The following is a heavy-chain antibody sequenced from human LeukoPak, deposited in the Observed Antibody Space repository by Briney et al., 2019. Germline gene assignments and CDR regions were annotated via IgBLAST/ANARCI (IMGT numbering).Heavy chain of an antibody. D-gene: IGHD2-2*01. V-gene: IGHV1-2*02. Sequence: ASVKVSCKAAGYTCTGNYMHWVRQAPGQGRQEMGWINPNSGCTNSAQKFKGTVKMTRDTSISTAYMELSRQRCDETAVYYCARGVVPAAITSFHAFDIWGQGTMVTVSS. CDR3: ARGVVPAAITSFHAFDI. CDR1: GYTCTGNY. CDR2: INPNSGCT. J-gene: IGHJ3*02.